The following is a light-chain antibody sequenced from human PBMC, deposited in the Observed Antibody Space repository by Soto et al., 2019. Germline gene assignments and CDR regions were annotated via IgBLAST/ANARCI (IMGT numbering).Light chain of an antibody. CDR3: QSYDSYTVV. CDR2: EHN. CDR1: SGSIASNY. V-gene: IGLV6-57*04. Sequence: NFMLPQPHSVSESPGKTVTISCTRSSGSIASNYVQWYQQRPGSAPTTVIYEHNQRPSGVPDRFSGSTDGSSNSASLTISGLQTEDEADYYCQSYDSYTVVFGGGTQLTVL. J-gene: IGLJ2*01.